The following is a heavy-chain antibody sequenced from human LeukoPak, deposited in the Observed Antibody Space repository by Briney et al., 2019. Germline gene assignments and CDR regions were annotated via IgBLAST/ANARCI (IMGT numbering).Heavy chain of an antibody. CDR2: IYYSGST. CDR3: ARGANYYDSSGYYPPVEY. J-gene: IGHJ4*02. D-gene: IGHD3-22*01. Sequence: KPSETLSLTCTVSGGSISSYYWSWIRQPPGKGLEWVGYIYYSGSTNYNPSLKSRVTISVDTSKNQFSLKLSSVTAADTAVYYCARGANYYDSSGYYPPVEYWGQGTLVTVSS. CDR1: GGSISSYY. V-gene: IGHV4-59*01.